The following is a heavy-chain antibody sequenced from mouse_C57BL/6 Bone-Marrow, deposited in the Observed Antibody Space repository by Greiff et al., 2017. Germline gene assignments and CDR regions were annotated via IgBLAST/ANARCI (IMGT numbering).Heavy chain of an antibody. V-gene: IGHV1-62-2*01. CDR3: ARRPYYYGSSYYFDY. CDR2: FYPGSGSI. D-gene: IGHD1-1*01. Sequence: VKLMESGAELVKPGASVKLSCKASGYTFTEYTIHWVKQRSGQGLEWIGWFYPGSGSIKYNEKFKDKATLTADKSSSTVYMELSRLTSEDSAVYFCARRPYYYGSSYYFDYWGQGTTLTVSS. CDR1: GYTFTEYT. J-gene: IGHJ2*01.